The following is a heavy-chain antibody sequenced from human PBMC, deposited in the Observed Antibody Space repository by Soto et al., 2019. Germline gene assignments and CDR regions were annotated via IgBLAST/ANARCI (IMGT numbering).Heavy chain of an antibody. Sequence: PSETLSLTCTVSGGSVSSGSYYWSWIRQPPGKGLEWIGYIYYSGSTNYNPSLKSRVTISVDTSKNQFSLKLSSVTAADMAVYYCARDRLWFGETYYYYGMDVWGQGTTVTVSS. CDR1: GGSVSSGSYY. CDR3: ARDRLWFGETYYYYGMDV. J-gene: IGHJ6*02. CDR2: IYYSGST. V-gene: IGHV4-61*01. D-gene: IGHD3-10*01.